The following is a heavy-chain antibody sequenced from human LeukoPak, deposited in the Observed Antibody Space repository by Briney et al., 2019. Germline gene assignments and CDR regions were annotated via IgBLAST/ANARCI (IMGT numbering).Heavy chain of an antibody. CDR3: AKGLAYCGGDCYSLDY. CDR1: GFTVSSNY. Sequence: GGSLRLSCAASGFTVSSNYMSWVRQAPGKGLEWVSAISGSGGSTYYADSVKGRFTISRDNSKNTLYLQMNSLRAEDTAVYYCAKGLAYCGGDCYSLDYWGQGTLVTVSS. CDR2: ISGSGGST. V-gene: IGHV3-23*01. D-gene: IGHD2-21*02. J-gene: IGHJ4*02.